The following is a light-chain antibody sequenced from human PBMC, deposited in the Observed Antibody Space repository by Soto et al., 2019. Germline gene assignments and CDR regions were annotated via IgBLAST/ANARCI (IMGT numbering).Light chain of an antibody. V-gene: IGLV1-40*01. CDR3: QSYGSSPSANFV. CDR1: SSNIGAGHD. Sequence: QSVLTQPPSVSGAPGQRVTISCTGSSSNIGAGHDVHWYQQLPGKAPKLLIYGNDNRPSGVPERFSGSKSGTSASLAITGLRADDEADYYCQSYGSSPSANFVFGTGTKVTVL. CDR2: GND. J-gene: IGLJ1*01.